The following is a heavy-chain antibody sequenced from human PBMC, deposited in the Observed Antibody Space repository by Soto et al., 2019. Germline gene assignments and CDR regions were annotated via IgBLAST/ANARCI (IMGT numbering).Heavy chain of an antibody. CDR3: AKEDDYGDYEHDAFDV. CDR2: ISGSGGFT. J-gene: IGHJ3*01. Sequence: EVQLLESGGGLVQPGGSLRLSCAASGFIFSSYAMSWVRQAPGKGLEWVSTISGSGGFTYYADSLKGRFTISRDDSKNTVYRQMKSLRAEDTALYYCAKEDDYGDYEHDAFDVWGPGTMVTVSS. CDR1: GFIFSSYA. D-gene: IGHD4-17*01. V-gene: IGHV3-23*01.